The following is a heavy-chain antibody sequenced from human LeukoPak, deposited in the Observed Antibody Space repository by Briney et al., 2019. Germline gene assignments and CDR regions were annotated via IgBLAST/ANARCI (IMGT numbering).Heavy chain of an antibody. V-gene: IGHV3-23*01. CDR1: GFTFSNAW. D-gene: IGHD5-18*01. Sequence: GGSLRLSCAASGFTFSNAWMSWVRQAPGKGLEWVSAISGSGVGIYYADSVKGRFTISRDNSKNTLYLQMNSLRAEDTAVYYCANRVYSYADPFDYWGQGTLVTVSS. CDR3: ANRVYSYADPFDY. J-gene: IGHJ4*02. CDR2: ISGSGVGI.